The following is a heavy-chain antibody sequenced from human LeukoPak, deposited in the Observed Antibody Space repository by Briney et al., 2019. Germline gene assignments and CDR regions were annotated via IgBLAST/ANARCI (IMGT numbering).Heavy chain of an antibody. CDR2: INHSGST. CDR3: ARWRAAAGTDYYYYMDV. J-gene: IGHJ6*03. Sequence: SETLSLTCAVYGGSFSGYYWSWIRQPPGKGLEWSGEINHSGSTNYNPSLKSRVTISVDTSKNQFSLKLSSVTAADTAVYYCARWRAAAGTDYYYYMDVWGKGTTVTVSS. V-gene: IGHV4-34*01. D-gene: IGHD6-13*01. CDR1: GGSFSGYY.